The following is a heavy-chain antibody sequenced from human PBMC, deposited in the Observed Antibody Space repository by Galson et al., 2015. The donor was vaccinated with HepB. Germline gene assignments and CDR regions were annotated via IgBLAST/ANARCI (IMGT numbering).Heavy chain of an antibody. J-gene: IGHJ4*02. CDR2: INHSGST. CDR1: GGSFSGYY. CDR3: AVERPTYFFDY. D-gene: IGHD2/OR15-2a*01. V-gene: IGHV4-34*01. Sequence: SETLSLTCAVYGGSFSGYYWSWIRQPPGKGLEWIGEINHSGSTNYNPSLKSRVTISVDTSKNQFSLKLSSVTAADTAVYYCAVERPTYFFDYWGQGTLVTVSS.